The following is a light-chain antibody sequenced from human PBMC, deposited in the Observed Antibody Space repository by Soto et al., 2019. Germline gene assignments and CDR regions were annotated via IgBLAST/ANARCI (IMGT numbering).Light chain of an antibody. CDR3: QQSYSTLGIT. V-gene: IGKV1-39*01. CDR1: QNISSY. CDR2: AAS. J-gene: IGKJ5*01. Sequence: DIQMTQSPSSLSASLGDRVTISCRSSQNISSYLNWYQQKPGKAHKLLIYAASGLQSGVPSRFSGSRSGTDFTLTISSLQPEDFATYYCQQSYSTLGITFGQGTRLEIK.